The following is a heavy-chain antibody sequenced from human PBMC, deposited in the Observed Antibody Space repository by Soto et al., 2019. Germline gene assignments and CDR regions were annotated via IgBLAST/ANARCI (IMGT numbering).Heavy chain of an antibody. Sequence: HPGGSLRLSCAASGFTFSSYSMNWVRQAPGKGLEWVSYISNSGSIIYYADSVKGRFTISRDNAKNSLYLQMNSLRAEDTDVYYCARALRYSIRTYDYLGQGTLITVSS. CDR3: ARALRYSIRTYDY. J-gene: IGHJ4*02. CDR1: GFTFSSYS. D-gene: IGHD6-13*01. CDR2: ISNSGSII. V-gene: IGHV3-48*04.